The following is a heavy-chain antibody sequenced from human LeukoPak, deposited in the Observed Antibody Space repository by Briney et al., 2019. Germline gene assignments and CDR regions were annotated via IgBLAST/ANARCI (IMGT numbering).Heavy chain of an antibody. V-gene: IGHV4-59*08. CDR3: ARLPTYYYDSSGPRNAFDI. CDR1: GGSISSYY. J-gene: IGHJ3*02. D-gene: IGHD3-22*01. CDR2: IYYSGST. Sequence: SETLSLTCTVSGGSISSYYWSWIRQPPGKGLEWIGYIYYSGSTNYNPSLKSRVTISVDTSKNQFSLKLSSVTAADTAVYYCARLPTYYYDSSGPRNAFDIWGQGTMVTVSS.